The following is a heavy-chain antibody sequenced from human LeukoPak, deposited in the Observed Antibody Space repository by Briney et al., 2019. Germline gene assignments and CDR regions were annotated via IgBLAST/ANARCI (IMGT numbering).Heavy chain of an antibody. CDR1: GGSFSGYY. V-gene: IGHV4-34*01. J-gene: IGHJ4*02. Sequence: SETLSLTCAVYGGSFSGYYWSWIRQPPGKGLEWIGEINHSGSTNYNPSLKSRVTISVDTSKNQFSLKLSSVTAADTAVYYCARAPRYSSGWRKYYFDYWGQGTLVTVSS. D-gene: IGHD6-19*01. CDR2: INHSGST. CDR3: ARAPRYSSGWRKYYFDY.